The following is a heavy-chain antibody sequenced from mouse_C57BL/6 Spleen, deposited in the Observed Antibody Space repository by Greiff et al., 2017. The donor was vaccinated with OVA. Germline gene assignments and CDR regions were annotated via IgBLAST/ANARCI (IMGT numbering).Heavy chain of an antibody. CDR2: ISDGGSYT. J-gene: IGHJ2*01. D-gene: IGHD1-1*01. CDR1: GFTFSSYA. CDR3: ARDGSSWSY. V-gene: IGHV5-4*01. Sequence: EVQVVESGGGLVKPGGSLKLSCAASGFTFSSYAMSWVRQTPEKRLEWVATISDGGSYTYYPDNVKGRFTISRDNAKNNLYLQMSHLKSEDTAMYYCARDGSSWSYWGQGTTLTVSS.